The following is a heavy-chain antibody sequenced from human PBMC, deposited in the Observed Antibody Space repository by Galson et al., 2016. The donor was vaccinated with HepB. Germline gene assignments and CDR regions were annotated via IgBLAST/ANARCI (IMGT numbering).Heavy chain of an antibody. Sequence: QSGAEVKKPGESLKISCEGSGYTFTNYWIGWVRQMPGKGLEWMGIIFPGDSDTRYSPSFQGQVTISADKSISTAYLQWSSLKASDTAVYYCSRRGGAYDYGLFWGQGTLVTVSS. D-gene: IGHD4/OR15-4a*01. CDR1: GYTFTNYW. CDR2: IFPGDSDT. J-gene: IGHJ4*02. CDR3: SRRGGAYDYGLF. V-gene: IGHV5-51*01.